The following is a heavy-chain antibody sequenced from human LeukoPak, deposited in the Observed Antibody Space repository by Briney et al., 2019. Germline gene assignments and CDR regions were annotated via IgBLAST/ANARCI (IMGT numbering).Heavy chain of an antibody. CDR2: INHSGST. Sequence: PETLSLTCAVYGGSFSGYYWSWIRQPPGKGLEWIGEINHSGSTNYNPSLKSRVTISVDTSKNQFSLKLSSVTAADTAVYYCARAQYNWNDNWGQGTLVTVSS. J-gene: IGHJ5*02. CDR3: ARAQYNWNDN. D-gene: IGHD4-11*01. V-gene: IGHV4-34*01. CDR1: GGSFSGYY.